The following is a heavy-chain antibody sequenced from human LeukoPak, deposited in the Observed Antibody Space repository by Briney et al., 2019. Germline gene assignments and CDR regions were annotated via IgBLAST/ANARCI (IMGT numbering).Heavy chain of an antibody. CDR1: GYSFTSYW. CDR3: ARGASIAAAGPYVSEFDY. CDR2: IYPGDSDT. V-gene: IGHV5-51*01. Sequence: GESLKISCKGSGYSFTSYWIGWVRQMPGKGLEWMGIIYPGDSDTRYSPSFQGQVTISADKSISTAYLQWSSLKASDTAMYYCARGASIAAAGPYVSEFDYWGQGTLVTVSS. J-gene: IGHJ4*02. D-gene: IGHD6-13*01.